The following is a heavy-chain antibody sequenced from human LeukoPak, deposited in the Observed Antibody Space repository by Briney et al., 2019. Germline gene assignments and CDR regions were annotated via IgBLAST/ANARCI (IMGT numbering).Heavy chain of an antibody. CDR2: ITGSSSKI. J-gene: IGHJ4*02. D-gene: IGHD4-11*01. CDR3: ATSNGHLDN. Sequence: PGGSLRLSCAASGFTFSIYSMNWVRQAPGKGLERVSYITGSSSKIDYADSVRGRFTISRDNGKNSLYLQMNSLRDEDTAIYYCATSNGHLDNWGQGTLVTVSS. CDR1: GFTFSIYS. V-gene: IGHV3-48*02.